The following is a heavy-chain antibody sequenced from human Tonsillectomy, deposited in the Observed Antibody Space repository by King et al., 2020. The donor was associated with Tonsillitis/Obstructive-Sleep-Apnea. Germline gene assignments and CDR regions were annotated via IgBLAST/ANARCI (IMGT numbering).Heavy chain of an antibody. V-gene: IGHV4-34*01. D-gene: IGHD2/OR15-2a*01. CDR2: INHSGST. CDR1: GGSFSGYY. CDR3: ASLRNSSRVDY. Sequence: VQLQQWGAGLLKPSETLSLNCDVYGGSFSGYYWSWIRQPPGKGLEWIGEINHSGSTNYNPSLKSRVTISVDTSKNQFSLKLTSVTAADTAVYCCASLRNSSRVDYWGQGTLVTVSS. J-gene: IGHJ4*02.